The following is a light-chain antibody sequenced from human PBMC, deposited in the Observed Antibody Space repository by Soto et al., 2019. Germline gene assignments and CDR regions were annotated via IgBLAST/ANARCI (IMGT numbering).Light chain of an antibody. Sequence: IGLTQSPGTVSLSPGERATLSCRASQIVSSSYLAWYQQKPGQAPRLLLYGASSRATGIPDRFSGSGSGTDFTLTISRLEPEDFAVYYCQQYGSSPLTFGGGTNV. CDR2: GAS. CDR1: QIVSSSY. CDR3: QQYGSSPLT. V-gene: IGKV3-20*01. J-gene: IGKJ4*01.